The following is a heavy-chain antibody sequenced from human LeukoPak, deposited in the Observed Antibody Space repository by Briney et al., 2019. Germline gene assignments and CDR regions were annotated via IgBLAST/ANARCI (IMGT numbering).Heavy chain of an antibody. J-gene: IGHJ4*02. Sequence: GSLRLSCAASGFTFSSYAMSWVRQAPGKGLGWVAVISYDGSNKYYADPVKGRFTISRDNSNNTLYLQVSSLRAEDTAVYYCARRKSSSSWSTCDYWGQGTLVTVSS. CDR2: ISYDGSNK. CDR3: ARRKSSSSWSTCDY. CDR1: GFTFSSYA. V-gene: IGHV3-30*04. D-gene: IGHD6-13*01.